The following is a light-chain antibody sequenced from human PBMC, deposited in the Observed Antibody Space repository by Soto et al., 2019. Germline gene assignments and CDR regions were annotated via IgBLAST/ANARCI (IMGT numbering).Light chain of an antibody. V-gene: IGKV3-15*01. CDR3: QQYNNWPRT. J-gene: IGKJ1*01. Sequence: EIMMTQSPVTLSVNPGERATLSCRASQSVRSNLAWYQQKPGQAPRLLIYEASTRATGIPARFSGSGSGTEFTLTISSLQSEDFAVYYCQQYNNWPRTFGQGTIVDI. CDR2: EAS. CDR1: QSVRSN.